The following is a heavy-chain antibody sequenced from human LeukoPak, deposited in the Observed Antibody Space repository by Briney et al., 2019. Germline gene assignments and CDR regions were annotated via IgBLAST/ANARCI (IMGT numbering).Heavy chain of an antibody. Sequence: PSETLSLTCTVSGYSISSGYFWGWIRPPPGKGLEWIGNIYHSGRTYYNPSLKSRVTISVDTSKNQFSLKLSSVAAADTAVYYCARPHYYDRSGYYDYWGQGTLVTVSS. CDR3: ARPHYYDRSGYYDY. CDR2: IYHSGRT. V-gene: IGHV4-38-2*02. CDR1: GYSISSGYF. J-gene: IGHJ4*02. D-gene: IGHD3-22*01.